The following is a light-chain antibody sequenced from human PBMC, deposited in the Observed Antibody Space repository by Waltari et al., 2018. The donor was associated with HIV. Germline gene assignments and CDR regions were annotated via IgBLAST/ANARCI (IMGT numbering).Light chain of an antibody. J-gene: IGLJ2*01. CDR1: ALSKQF. CDR2: KDA. CDR3: QSADKNIKSVV. Sequence: SYELTQPPSVSVSPGQTAGITCTGDALSKQFVYWYQQKTGQAPSLLIYKDAQRPSGVPERFSVSTSGTTVTLTITGVLAEDEAEYYCQSADKNIKSVVFGGGTKLTVL. V-gene: IGLV3-25*03.